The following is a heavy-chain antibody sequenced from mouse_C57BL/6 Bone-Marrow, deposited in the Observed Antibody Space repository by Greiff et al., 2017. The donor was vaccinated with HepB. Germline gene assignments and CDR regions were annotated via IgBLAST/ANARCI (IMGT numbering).Heavy chain of an antibody. Sequence: EVQLQQSGPELVKPGASVKISCKASGYTFTDYYMNWVKQSHGKSLEWIGDINPNNGGTSYNQKFKGKATLTVDKSSSTAYMELRSLTSEDSAVYYCARETYYGSGVLAYWGQGTLVTVSA. CDR1: GYTFTDYY. CDR2: INPNNGGT. D-gene: IGHD1-1*01. V-gene: IGHV1-26*01. J-gene: IGHJ3*01. CDR3: ARETYYGSGVLAY.